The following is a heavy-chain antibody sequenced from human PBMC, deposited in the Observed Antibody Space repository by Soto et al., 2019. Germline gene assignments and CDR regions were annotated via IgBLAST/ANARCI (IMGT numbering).Heavy chain of an antibody. CDR1: GGTFSSYA. CDR3: ASVSYDFWSGYWRSHYYYYGMDV. V-gene: IGHV1-69*13. D-gene: IGHD3-3*01. CDR2: IIPIFGTA. Sequence: SVKVSCKASGGTFSSYAISWVRQAPGQGLEWMGGIIPIFGTANYAQKFQGRVTITADESTSTAYMELSSLRSEDTAVYYCASVSYDFWSGYWRSHYYYYGMDVWGQGTTVTVS. J-gene: IGHJ6*02.